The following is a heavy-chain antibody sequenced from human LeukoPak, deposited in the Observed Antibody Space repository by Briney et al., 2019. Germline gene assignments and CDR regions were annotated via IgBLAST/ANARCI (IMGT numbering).Heavy chain of an antibody. J-gene: IGHJ5*02. CDR1: GGSFSGYY. D-gene: IGHD6-13*01. CDR3: ARRAAAGPWFDP. V-gene: IGHV4-34*01. CDR2: INHSGST. Sequence: PSETLSLTCAVYGGSFSGYYWSWIRQPPGKGLEWIGEINHSGSTNYNPSLKSRVTISVDTSKNQFSLKLSSVTAADTAVYYCARRAAAGPWFDPWGQGTLVTVSS.